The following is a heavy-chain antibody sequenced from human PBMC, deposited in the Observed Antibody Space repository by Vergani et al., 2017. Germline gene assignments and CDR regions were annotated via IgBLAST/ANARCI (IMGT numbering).Heavy chain of an antibody. D-gene: IGHD1-26*01. CDR2: LTGSGGST. V-gene: IGHV3-23*01. CDR1: GFTFSTYA. Sequence: EVQLLESGGSLKQPGGSVRLSCAASGFTFSTYAMHWVRQAPGKGLEWVSALTGSGGSTYYADSFKGRFIISRDNSRDTLYLQMNSLRPEETATYYCVKGAGRYGNFCDSWGKGTLVTVSS. CDR3: VKGAGRYGNFCDS. J-gene: IGHJ4*02.